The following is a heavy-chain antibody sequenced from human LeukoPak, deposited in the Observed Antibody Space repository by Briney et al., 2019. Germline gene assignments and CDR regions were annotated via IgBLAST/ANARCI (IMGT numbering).Heavy chain of an antibody. CDR2: ITSDGSST. Sequence: QPGGSLRLSCVASGFTFSSYWMHWVRQVPGKGLVWVSHITSDGSSTNDADSVKGRFTISRDNTKNTLYLQMNSLRAEDTAVYYCARDRGGSYDCWGQGTLVTVSS. CDR3: ARDRGGSYDC. CDR1: GFTFSSYW. V-gene: IGHV3-74*01. D-gene: IGHD1-26*01. J-gene: IGHJ4*02.